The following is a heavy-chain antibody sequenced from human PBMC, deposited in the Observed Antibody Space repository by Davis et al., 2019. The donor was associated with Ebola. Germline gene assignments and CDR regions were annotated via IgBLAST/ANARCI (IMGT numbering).Heavy chain of an antibody. CDR2: ISWDGTIA. CDR3: AKDTERGLYYYYGMGV. Sequence: GESLKISCATSGFAFDDYTMHWVRQAPGKGLEWVALISWDGTIAYYAESVKGRFTISRDNNKGSVSLQMNSLRSEDAALYYCAKDTERGLYYYYGMGVWGQGTTVTVSS. J-gene: IGHJ6*02. CDR1: GFAFDDYT. V-gene: IGHV3-43*01.